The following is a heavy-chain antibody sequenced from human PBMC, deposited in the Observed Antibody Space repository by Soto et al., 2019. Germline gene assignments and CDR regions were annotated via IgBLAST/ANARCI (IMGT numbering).Heavy chain of an antibody. CDR2: IYSGGST. D-gene: IGHD6-19*01. Sequence: GGSLRLSCAASGFTVSSNYMSWVRQAPGKGLEWVSVIYSGGSTYYADSVKGRFTISRDNSKNTLYLQMNSLRAEDTAVYYCARDSIAVAGHYYYYMDVWGKGTTVTVSS. CDR3: ARDSIAVAGHYYYYMDV. V-gene: IGHV3-66*01. CDR1: GFTVSSNY. J-gene: IGHJ6*03.